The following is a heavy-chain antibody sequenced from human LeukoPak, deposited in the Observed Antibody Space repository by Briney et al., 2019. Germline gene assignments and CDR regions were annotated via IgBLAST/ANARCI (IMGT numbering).Heavy chain of an antibody. J-gene: IGHJ5*02. D-gene: IGHD1-26*01. CDR3: ARSDGIVGEEAWFDR. CDR1: GGSIGTFH. CDR2: VFTTEVT. V-gene: IGHV4-4*09. Sequence: SETLSLTCSVSGGSIGTFHWHWIRQPPGKGLEWIGYVFTTEVTNYSPSLKSRVTISVDTSKNQFSLRLSSVTAADTAVYYCARSDGIVGEEAWFDRWGQGTLVTVSS.